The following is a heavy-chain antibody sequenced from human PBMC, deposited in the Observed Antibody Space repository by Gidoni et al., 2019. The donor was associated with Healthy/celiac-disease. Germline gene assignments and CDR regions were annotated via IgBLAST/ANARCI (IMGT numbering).Heavy chain of an antibody. CDR3: ARSITMVRGPPHPDMGY. D-gene: IGHD3-10*01. V-gene: IGHV4-34*01. CDR1: GGSFSGYY. J-gene: IGHJ4*02. CDR2: INHSGST. Sequence: QVQLQQWGAGLLKPSETLSLTCAVYGGSFSGYYWSWIRQPPGKGLEWIGEINHSGSTNYNPSLKSRVTISVDTSKNQFSLKLSSVTAADTAVYYCARSITMVRGPPHPDMGYWGQGTLVTVSS.